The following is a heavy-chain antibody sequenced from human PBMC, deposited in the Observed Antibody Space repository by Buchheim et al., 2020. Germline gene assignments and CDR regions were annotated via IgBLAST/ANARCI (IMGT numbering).Heavy chain of an antibody. Sequence: EEKLVESGGGLVQPGGSLRLSCAASGSSVSSNYMNWVRQPPGKGLEWVSLIYGNDDPKYTDSAKGRFTISRDDSQNIVFLHMNRLRVEDTAVYYCARDTSSPARADWWGRGTL. V-gene: IGHV3-66*01. J-gene: IGHJ4*02. D-gene: IGHD3/OR15-3a*01. CDR1: GSSVSSNY. CDR2: IYGNDDP. CDR3: ARDTSSPARADW.